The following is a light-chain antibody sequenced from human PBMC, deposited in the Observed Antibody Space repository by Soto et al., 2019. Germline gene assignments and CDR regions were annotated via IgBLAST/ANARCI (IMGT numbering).Light chain of an antibody. CDR1: QDISNH. CDR3: QQYDTFPPVT. V-gene: IGKV1-33*01. CDR2: DAS. Sequence: DNQIRQAKRSELASVGVRENNTCHVSQDISNHLNWYQQKPGKAPELLMFDASNLEPGVPSRFSGSGSGQDSTLAISILQRQDVATDFWQQYDTFPPVTFGGGTRLEIK. J-gene: IGKJ5*01.